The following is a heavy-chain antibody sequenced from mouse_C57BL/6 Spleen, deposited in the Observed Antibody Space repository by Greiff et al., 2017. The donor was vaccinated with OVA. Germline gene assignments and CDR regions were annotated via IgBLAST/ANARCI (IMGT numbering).Heavy chain of an antibody. V-gene: IGHV1-26*01. CDR1: GYTFTDYY. D-gene: IGHD1-1*02. Sequence: VQLQQSGPELVKPGASVKISCKASGYTFTDYYMNWVKQSHGKSLEWIGDINPNNGGTSYNQKFKGKATLTVDKSSSTAYMELRSLTSEDSEVYYCASPHYYGRDYWGQGTTLTVSS. CDR2: INPNNGGT. CDR3: ASPHYYGRDY. J-gene: IGHJ2*01.